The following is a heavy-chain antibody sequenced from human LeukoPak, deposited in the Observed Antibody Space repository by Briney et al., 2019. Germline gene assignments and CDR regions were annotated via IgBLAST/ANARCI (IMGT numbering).Heavy chain of an antibody. CDR3: ARGPFGELFYGMDV. J-gene: IGHJ6*02. CDR2: IYSGGST. CDR1: GFTVSSNY. D-gene: IGHD3-10*01. Sequence: GGSLRLSCAASGFTVSSNYMSWVRQAPGKGLEWVSVIYSGGSTYYADSVKGRFTISRDNSKNTLHLQINSLRAEDTAVYYCARGPFGELFYGMDVWGQGTTVTVSS. V-gene: IGHV3-66*01.